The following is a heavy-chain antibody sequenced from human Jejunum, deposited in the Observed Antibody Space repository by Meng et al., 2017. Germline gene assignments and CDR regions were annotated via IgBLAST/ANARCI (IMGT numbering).Heavy chain of an antibody. V-gene: IGHV4-4*02. CDR3: ATFDFSVGYGD. CDR1: GDVITSSAW. J-gene: IGHJ4*02. Sequence: VQLQESGPGLVKSSGTLAFTCTVSGDVITSSAWWSWVRQFPGKGLEWIGKIHHDGITDYNPFLKSRVTMSVDKSKNQFSLEVDPVTAEDTAMYYCATFDFSVGYGDWGQGTLVTVSS. D-gene: IGHD3-3*01. CDR2: IHHDGIT.